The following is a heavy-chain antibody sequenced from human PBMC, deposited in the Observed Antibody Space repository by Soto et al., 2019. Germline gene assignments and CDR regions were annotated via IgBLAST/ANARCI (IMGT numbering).Heavy chain of an antibody. D-gene: IGHD1-26*01. J-gene: IGHJ6*02. CDR1: GFTFSSYD. V-gene: IGHV3-30-3*01. CDR3: ARDGKSGSATGGMDV. Sequence: QVQLVESGGGVVQPGRSLRLSCAASGFTFSSYDMHWVHQAPGKGLEWVALISYDGSNQYYADSVKGRFTISRDNSKNTVYLQMNSLRAEDTAVYYCARDGKSGSATGGMDVWGQGTTVTVSS. CDR2: ISYDGSNQ.